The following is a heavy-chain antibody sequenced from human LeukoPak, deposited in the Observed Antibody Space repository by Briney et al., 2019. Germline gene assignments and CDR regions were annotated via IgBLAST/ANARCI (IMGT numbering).Heavy chain of an antibody. CDR1: GFTFSSYA. V-gene: IGHV3-23*01. CDR3: ARKVRGVIRELGIEYNWFDP. J-gene: IGHJ5*02. CDR2: INKSGGST. D-gene: IGHD3-10*01. Sequence: PGGSLRLSCAASGFTFSSYAMSWVRQPPGKGLEWVSIINKSGGSTNYADSVKGRFTISRDNSKNTLYLQMNSLRAEDTAVYYCARKVRGVIRELGIEYNWFDPWGQGTLVTVSS.